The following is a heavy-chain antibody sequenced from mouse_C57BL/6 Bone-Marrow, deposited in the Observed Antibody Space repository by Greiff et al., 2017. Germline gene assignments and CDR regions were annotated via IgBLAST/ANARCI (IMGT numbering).Heavy chain of an antibody. CDR1: GYTFTSYW. CDR2: INPSSGYT. Sequence: QVQLQQSGAELAKPGASVKLSCKASGYTFTSYWMHWVKQRPGQGLEWMGYINPSSGYTKYNQKFKDMATLTADTYSSTAYMQLSRLTYEDAAVYYGTVAYYSKHFDDWGQGTTLTVSS. CDR3: TVAYYSKHFDD. J-gene: IGHJ2*01. D-gene: IGHD2-5*01. V-gene: IGHV1-7*01.